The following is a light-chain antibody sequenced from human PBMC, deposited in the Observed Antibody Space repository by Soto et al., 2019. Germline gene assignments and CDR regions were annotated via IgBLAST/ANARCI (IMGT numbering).Light chain of an antibody. V-gene: IGKV3-20*01. Sequence: EIVLTQSPGTLSLSPGERATLSCRASQSVSSNLAWYQQKPGQAPRLLISDASTRATGIPDRFSGSGSGTDFTLTINRLEPEDFAVYYCQQYGSSPGTFGQGTKVDIK. CDR1: QSVSSN. J-gene: IGKJ1*01. CDR2: DAS. CDR3: QQYGSSPGT.